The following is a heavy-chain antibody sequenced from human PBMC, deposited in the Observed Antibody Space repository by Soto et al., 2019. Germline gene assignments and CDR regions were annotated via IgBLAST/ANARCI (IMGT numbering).Heavy chain of an antibody. V-gene: IGHV1-8*01. CDR2: MNPNRGNT. Sequence: ALVKVSFKACGYTFTSYDINWLRQATGQGLEWMGWMNPNRGNTGYAQKFQGRVTMTRNTSISTAYMELSSLRSEDTAVYYCARVASNSIYSSSWFNWFDPWGQGTLVTVSS. CDR1: GYTFTSYD. D-gene: IGHD6-13*01. J-gene: IGHJ5*02. CDR3: ARVASNSIYSSSWFNWFDP.